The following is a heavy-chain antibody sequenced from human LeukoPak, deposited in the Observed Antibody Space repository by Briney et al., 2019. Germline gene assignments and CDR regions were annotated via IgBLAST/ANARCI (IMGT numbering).Heavy chain of an antibody. CDR3: ATLGMTTVTFFEY. J-gene: IGHJ4*02. CDR1: GYSISRAYY. Sequence: SETLSLTCAVTGYSISRAYYWGWIRQPPGEGLEWIGTIYHSGSTYYNPSLKSRATISVDTSKNQFSLKLSSVTAADTAVYYCATLGMTTVTFFEYWGQGTLVTVSS. V-gene: IGHV4-38-2*01. CDR2: IYHSGST. D-gene: IGHD4-11*01.